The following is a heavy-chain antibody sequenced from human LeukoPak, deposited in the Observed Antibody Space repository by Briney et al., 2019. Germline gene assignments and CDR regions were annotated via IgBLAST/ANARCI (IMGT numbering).Heavy chain of an antibody. D-gene: IGHD2-2*01. Sequence: GGSRRLSCAASGFTFSSYAMHWVRQAPGKGLEWVAVISYDGSNKYYADSVKGRFTISRDSSKNTLYLQMNSLRAEDTAVYYCARDLPYCSSTSCYSGIDYWGQGTLVTVSS. J-gene: IGHJ4*02. V-gene: IGHV3-30*04. CDR2: ISYDGSNK. CDR3: ARDLPYCSSTSCYSGIDY. CDR1: GFTFSSYA.